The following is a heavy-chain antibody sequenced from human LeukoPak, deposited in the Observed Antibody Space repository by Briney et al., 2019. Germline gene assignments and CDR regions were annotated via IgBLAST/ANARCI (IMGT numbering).Heavy chain of an antibody. Sequence: SETLSLTCSVSGDSISGSPYYWGWIRQPPGKGLDWIGSVDFTGNTYYNPSLKSRVTQSVDTSKNQFSLKLSSVTAADTAVYYCARGRYSGYVFIDYWGQGTLVTVSS. CDR1: GDSISGSPYY. CDR2: VDFTGNT. J-gene: IGHJ4*02. D-gene: IGHD5-12*01. CDR3: ARGRYSGYVFIDY. V-gene: IGHV4-39*07.